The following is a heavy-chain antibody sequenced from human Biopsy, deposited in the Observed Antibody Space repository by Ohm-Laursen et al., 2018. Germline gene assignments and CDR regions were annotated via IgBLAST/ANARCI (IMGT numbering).Heavy chain of an antibody. D-gene: IGHD1/OR15-1a*01. V-gene: IGHV3-48*01. CDR1: GFTFGRYS. J-gene: IGHJ4*02. CDR3: ARGRTGG. Sequence: SLRLSCAASGFTFGRYSMNWIRQAPGKGLEWVSYISETTRTIYYADSVKGRFTISRDDAKNSLYLQMNSLRAEDTAVYYCARGRTGGWGQGTLVTVSS. CDR2: ISETTRTI.